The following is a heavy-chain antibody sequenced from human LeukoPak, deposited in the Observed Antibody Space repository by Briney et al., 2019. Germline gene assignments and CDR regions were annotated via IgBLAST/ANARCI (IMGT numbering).Heavy chain of an antibody. Sequence: ASVKVSCKASGGTFSSYAISWVRQAPGQGLEWMGGIIPIFGTANYAQKFQGRVTITADESTSTAYMELSSLRSEDTAVYYCARESDFWSGEFDYWGQGTLVTVSS. D-gene: IGHD3-3*01. CDR1: GGTFSSYA. CDR2: IIPIFGTA. V-gene: IGHV1-69*13. CDR3: ARESDFWSGEFDY. J-gene: IGHJ4*02.